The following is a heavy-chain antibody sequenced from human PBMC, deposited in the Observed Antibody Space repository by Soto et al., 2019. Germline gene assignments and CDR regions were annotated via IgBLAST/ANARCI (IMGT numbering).Heavy chain of an antibody. V-gene: IGHV3-23*01. CDR3: AKALVVVASASKFDA. CDR2: ISASGGST. Sequence: EVQLLESGGHLVQPGGSLRLSCAASGFTFSNFAMSWVRQAPGKGLEWVSGISASGGSTNYADSVRGRFTISRDNSENTLFLEMNTLRGEDTAVYYCAKALVVVASASKFDAGSQRTLVTVSS. CDR1: GFTFSNFA. J-gene: IGHJ4*02. D-gene: IGHD2-15*01.